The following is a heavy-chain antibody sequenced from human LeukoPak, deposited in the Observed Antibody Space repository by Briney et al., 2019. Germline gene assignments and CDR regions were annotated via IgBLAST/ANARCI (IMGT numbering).Heavy chain of an antibody. V-gene: IGHV4-34*01. CDR2: INHSGST. D-gene: IGHD3-22*01. CDR1: GGSFSGYY. Sequence: SETLSLTCAVYGGSFSGYYWSWIRQPPGKGLEWIGEINHSGSTNYNPSLKSRVTISVDTSKNQFSLKLSSVTAADTAVYYCARDHYYDSSGPQDWGQGTLVTVSS. J-gene: IGHJ4*02. CDR3: ARDHYYDSSGPQD.